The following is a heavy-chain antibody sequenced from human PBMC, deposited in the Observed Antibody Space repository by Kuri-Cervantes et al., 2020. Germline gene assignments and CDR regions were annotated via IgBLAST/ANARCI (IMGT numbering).Heavy chain of an antibody. D-gene: IGHD3-22*01. CDR2: LYHSGNT. J-gene: IGHJ4*02. CDR1: GVSISTYY. Sequence: GSLRLSCAVSGVSISTYYWSWIRQSPGKGLEWIGYLYHSGNTYYNPSLKSRVTISVETSKNQFSLKLSSVTAADTAVYFCARGGIIEDNYYDSSGYKNFDYWGQGTLVTVSP. CDR3: ARGGIIEDNYYDSSGYKNFDY. V-gene: IGHV4-59*12.